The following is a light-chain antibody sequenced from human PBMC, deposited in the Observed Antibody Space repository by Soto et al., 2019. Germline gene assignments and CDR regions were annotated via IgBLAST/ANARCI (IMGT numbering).Light chain of an antibody. J-gene: IGKJ1*01. V-gene: IGKV1-12*01. CDR2: TAS. CDR3: QQANTFPRT. CDR1: QDIGRW. Sequence: DIQMTQSPSTLSASIGDRVTIACRASQDIGRWLAWYQQKPGAAPNLLIYTASSLQSGVPPKFSGSGSGTDFTLTISSLQPEDFATYYCQQANTFPRTFGQGTKVEIK.